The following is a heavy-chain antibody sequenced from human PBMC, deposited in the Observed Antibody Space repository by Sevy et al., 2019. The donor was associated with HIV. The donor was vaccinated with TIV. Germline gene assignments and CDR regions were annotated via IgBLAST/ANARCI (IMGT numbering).Heavy chain of an antibody. D-gene: IGHD2-15*01. V-gene: IGHV3-7*03. J-gene: IGHJ6*02. CDR2: IKQDGSEK. CDR3: ARVVVAATKEAGYYYYGMDV. CDR1: GFTFSSYW. Sequence: GGSLRLSCAASGFTFSSYWMSWVRQAPGKGLEWVANIKQDGSEKYYVYSVKGRFTISRDNAKNSLYLQMNSLRAEDTAVYYCARVVVAATKEAGYYYYGMDVWGQGTTVTVSS.